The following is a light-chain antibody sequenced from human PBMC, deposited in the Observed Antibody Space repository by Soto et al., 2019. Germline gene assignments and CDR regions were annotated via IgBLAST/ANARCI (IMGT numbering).Light chain of an antibody. V-gene: IGKV1-5*01. CDR3: QQFASYPLT. CDR1: QSISSW. CDR2: DAS. J-gene: IGKJ4*01. Sequence: DIQITQSPSTLSATAGDRVTITGRASQSISSWLAWYQHKPGKAPKLLIYDASNLDSGVPSRFSGSGSGTEFSLTISRLEPEDFAVYYCQQFASYPLTFGGGTKVDIK.